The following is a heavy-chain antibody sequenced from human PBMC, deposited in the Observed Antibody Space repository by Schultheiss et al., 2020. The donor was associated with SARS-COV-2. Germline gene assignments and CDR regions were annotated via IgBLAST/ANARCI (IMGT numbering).Heavy chain of an antibody. CDR2: IKPDESNA. CDR3: ARVIAASPGDYFDS. J-gene: IGHJ4*02. Sequence: AGSLRLSCAASGFIFSSSWMSWVRQAPGKGPEWVANIKPDESNAYYVDSVRGRFTISRDNAKNSLFLQMNSLRAEDTAMYYCARVIAASPGDYFDSWGQGTLVTVSS. D-gene: IGHD6-13*01. V-gene: IGHV3-7*03. CDR1: GFIFSSSW.